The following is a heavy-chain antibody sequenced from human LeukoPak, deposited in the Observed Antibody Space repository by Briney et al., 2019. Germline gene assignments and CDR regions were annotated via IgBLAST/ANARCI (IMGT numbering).Heavy chain of an antibody. D-gene: IGHD5/OR15-5a*01. V-gene: IGHV4-59*01. CDR3: AAGEKVSPGRFDP. Sequence: SETLSLTCTVSGGSISSYYWSWIRQPPGKGLEWIGYTYYSGSTNYNPSLKSRVTISVDTSKNQFSLKLSSVTAADTAVYYCAAGEKVSPGRFDPWGQGTLVTVSS. J-gene: IGHJ5*02. CDR1: GGSISSYY. CDR2: TYYSGST.